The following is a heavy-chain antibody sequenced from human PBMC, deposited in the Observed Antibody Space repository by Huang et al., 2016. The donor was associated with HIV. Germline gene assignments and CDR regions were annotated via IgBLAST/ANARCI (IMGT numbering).Heavy chain of an antibody. D-gene: IGHD6-19*01. J-gene: IGHJ1*01. Sequence: QVQLVESGGGVVQPGRSLRLSCGASGFIFSNYGMHWVRQAPGKGLEWVASISYDGSNKYYTDSVKGRFSISRDNSKNTLYLQMNSLRAEDTAVYYCALKGDSSGWEYFRHWGQGTLVTVSS. V-gene: IGHV3-30*03. CDR3: ALKGDSSGWEYFRH. CDR1: GFIFSNYG. CDR2: ISYDGSNK.